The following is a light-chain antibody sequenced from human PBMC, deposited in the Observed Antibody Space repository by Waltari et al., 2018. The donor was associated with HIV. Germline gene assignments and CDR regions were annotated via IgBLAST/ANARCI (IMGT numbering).Light chain of an antibody. V-gene: IGLV2-23*02. CDR1: NRHVGYYPW. CDR3: CSHARGSTWV. J-gene: IGLJ3*02. CDR2: DVI. Sequence: QSALTQPASASGSPGPSITLSSSGPNRHVGYYPWASWYQQYPGKAPKVIIYDVIKRPSGISDRFSGSKSGNMASLTISGLQAEDEADYYCCSHARGSTWVFGGGTKVTVL.